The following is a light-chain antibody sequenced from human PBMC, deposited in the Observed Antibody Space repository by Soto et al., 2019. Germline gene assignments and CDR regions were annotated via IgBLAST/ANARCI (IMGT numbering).Light chain of an antibody. Sequence: DIQMTQSPSTLSTSVGERLTSTCRASQNINKWLAWYQQRPGKAPKLLIYEASTLQTGVPSRFSGSASGTEFTLTISSLQPDDSATYYCQEYHSYSWTFGQGTKVDIK. V-gene: IGKV1-5*03. CDR1: QNINKW. J-gene: IGKJ1*01. CDR2: EAS. CDR3: QEYHSYSWT.